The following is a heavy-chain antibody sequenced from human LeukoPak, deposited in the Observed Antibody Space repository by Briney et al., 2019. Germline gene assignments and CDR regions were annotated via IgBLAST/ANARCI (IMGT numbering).Heavy chain of an antibody. J-gene: IGHJ3*02. Sequence: PGGSLRPSRAASGFTFSNYEMNWVRPAPGKGLEWVSSISSSTSTIYYADSVKGRFTISRDNVKISLYLQMNNRRAEDMAVYYCARGHKGHDEDAFDIWGQGTRVTVSS. CDR1: GFTFSNYE. CDR2: ISSSTSTI. CDR3: ARGHKGHDEDAFDI. D-gene: IGHD2-21*01. V-gene: IGHV3-48*04.